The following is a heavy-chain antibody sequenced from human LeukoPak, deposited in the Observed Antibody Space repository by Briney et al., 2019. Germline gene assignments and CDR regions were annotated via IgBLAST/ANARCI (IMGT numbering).Heavy chain of an antibody. CDR1: GGSFSGYY. CDR2: INHSGST. CDR3: ARGIGT. J-gene: IGHJ4*02. D-gene: IGHD6-13*01. V-gene: IGHV4-34*01. Sequence: SETLSLTCAVYGGSFSGYYWSWIRQPPGKGLEWIGEINHSGSTNYNPSLKSRVTISVDTSKNQFSLKLSSVTTADTAVYYCARGIGTWGQGTLVTVSS.